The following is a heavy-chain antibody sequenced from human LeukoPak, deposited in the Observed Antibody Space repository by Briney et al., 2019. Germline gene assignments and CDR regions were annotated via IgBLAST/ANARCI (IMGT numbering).Heavy chain of an antibody. CDR2: ISGDGANT. D-gene: IGHD1-14*01. CDR3: AKGITEESLFDY. V-gene: IGHV3-23*01. J-gene: IGHJ4*02. CDR1: GFTFANCA. Sequence: GGSLRLSCAASGFTFANCAMSWVRQAPGKGLELVSAISGDGANTYYADSVKGRFTISRDNSKNTLYLQMNCLRAEDTAVYYCAKGITEESLFDYWGQGTLVTVSS.